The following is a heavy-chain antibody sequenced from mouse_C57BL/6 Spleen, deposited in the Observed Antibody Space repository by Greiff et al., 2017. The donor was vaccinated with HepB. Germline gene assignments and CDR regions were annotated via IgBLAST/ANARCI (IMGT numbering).Heavy chain of an antibody. D-gene: IGHD1-1*01. Sequence: DVKLVESGGDLVKPGGSLKLSCAASGFTFSSYGMSWVRQTPDKRLEWVATISSGGSYTYYPDSVKGRFTISRDNAKNTLYLQMSSLKSEDTAMYYCASPHYYGSSYDWYFDVWGTGTTVTVSS. V-gene: IGHV5-6*02. CDR1: GFTFSSYG. CDR3: ASPHYYGSSYDWYFDV. J-gene: IGHJ1*03. CDR2: ISSGGSYT.